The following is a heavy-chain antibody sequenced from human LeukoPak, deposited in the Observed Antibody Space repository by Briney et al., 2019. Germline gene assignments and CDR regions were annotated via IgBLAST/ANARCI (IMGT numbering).Heavy chain of an antibody. D-gene: IGHD6-13*01. Sequence: SRTLSPTCAVSGGSISSSNWWSWVRQPPGKGLEGIGELYHSGSTKYNPSLKSRVTISVDKSKNQFSLKLSSVTAADTAVYYCARERAAAGTRLDYWGQGTLVTVSS. V-gene: IGHV4-4*02. CDR2: LYHSGST. CDR1: GGSISSSNW. J-gene: IGHJ4*02. CDR3: ARERAAAGTRLDY.